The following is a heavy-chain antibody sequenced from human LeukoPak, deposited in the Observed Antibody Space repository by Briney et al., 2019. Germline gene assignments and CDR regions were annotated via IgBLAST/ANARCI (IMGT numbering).Heavy chain of an antibody. V-gene: IGHV3-7*05. J-gene: IGHJ4*02. Sequence: GGSLRLSCATSGFTFSSSTFGSYTMNWVRQAPGKGLEWVANMKHDGIEKYYVDSVKGRFTISRDNTKNSLYLQMNSLRAEDTAVYYCAREGREGYNYPALDFWGQGILSPSPQ. CDR1: GFTFSSSTFGSYT. CDR3: AREGREGYNYPALDF. CDR2: MKHDGIEK. D-gene: IGHD5-24*01.